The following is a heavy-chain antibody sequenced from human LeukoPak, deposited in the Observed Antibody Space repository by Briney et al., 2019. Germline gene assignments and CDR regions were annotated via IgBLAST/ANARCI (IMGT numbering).Heavy chain of an antibody. V-gene: IGHV3-21*04. CDR1: GFTFSSYS. CDR3: AGDIVVVIRDY. J-gene: IGHJ4*02. Sequence: GGSLRLSCAASGFTFSSYSMNWVRQAPGRGLEWVSSISSSSSYIYYADSVKGRFTISRDNSKNTLYLQMNSLRAEDTAVYYCAGDIVVVIRDYWGQGTLVTVSS. D-gene: IGHD2-15*01. CDR2: ISSSSSYI.